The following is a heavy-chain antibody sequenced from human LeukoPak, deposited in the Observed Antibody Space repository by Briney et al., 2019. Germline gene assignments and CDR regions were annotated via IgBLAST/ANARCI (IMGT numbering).Heavy chain of an antibody. CDR3: ARECYYDSSGYTDY. D-gene: IGHD3-22*01. CDR1: GFTFSSYS. CDR2: ISSSSSYR. V-gene: IGHV3-21*04. J-gene: IGHJ4*02. Sequence: GGALRLSCAASGFTFSSYSINWVRQAPGEGLEWLSSISSSSSYRYYAASGKGRVTISRDNAKITLYLQRSSLRAEDTAVYCCARECYYDSSGYTDYWGQGALVTVSS.